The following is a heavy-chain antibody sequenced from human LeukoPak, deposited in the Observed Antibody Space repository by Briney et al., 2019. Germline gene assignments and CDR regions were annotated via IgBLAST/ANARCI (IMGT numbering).Heavy chain of an antibody. D-gene: IGHD3-10*01. CDR2: IYYSGST. CDR1: GGSISSYY. Sequence: SETLSLTCTVSGGSISSYYWSWTRQPPGKGLEWIGYIYYSGSTNYNPSLKSRVTISVDTSKNQFSLKLSSVTAADTAVYYCASVTMVRGVISWGRGTLVTVSS. J-gene: IGHJ4*02. V-gene: IGHV4-59*01. CDR3: ASVTMVRGVIS.